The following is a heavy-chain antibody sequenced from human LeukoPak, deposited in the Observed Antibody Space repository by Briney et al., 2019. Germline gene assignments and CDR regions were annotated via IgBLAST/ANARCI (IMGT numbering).Heavy chain of an antibody. V-gene: IGHV5-51*01. CDR3: ARPTYQLLYPGYFDY. CDR1: GYSFTSYW. D-gene: IGHD2-2*02. Sequence: GESLKISCKGSGYSFTSYWIGWVRQMPGKGLEWMGIINPGDSDTRYSPSFQGQVTISADKSISTAYLQWSSLKASDTAMYYCARPTYQLLYPGYFDYWGQGTLVTVSS. J-gene: IGHJ4*02. CDR2: INPGDSDT.